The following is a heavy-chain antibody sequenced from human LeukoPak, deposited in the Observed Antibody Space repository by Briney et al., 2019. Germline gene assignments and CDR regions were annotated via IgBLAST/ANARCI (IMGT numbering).Heavy chain of an antibody. Sequence: PSQTLSLTCTVSGGSISSGDYYWTWIRQPPGKGLEWIGEINQSGSTNYNPSLKSRVTISVDTSKNQFSLKLSSVTAADTAVYYCAKSRGYNSGSWDKYFDFWGQGTLVTVSS. CDR2: INQSGST. CDR3: AKSRGYNSGSWDKYFDF. CDR1: GGSISSGDYY. J-gene: IGHJ4*02. D-gene: IGHD5-18*01. V-gene: IGHV4-30-4*08.